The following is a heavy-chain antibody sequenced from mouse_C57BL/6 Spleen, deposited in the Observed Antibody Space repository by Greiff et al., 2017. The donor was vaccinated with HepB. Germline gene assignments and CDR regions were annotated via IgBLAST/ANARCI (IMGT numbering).Heavy chain of an antibody. V-gene: IGHV1-82*01. Sequence: VQLQQSGPELVKPGASVKISCKASGSAFSSYWMNWVKQRPGKGLEWIGRIYPGDGDTNNNGKFKGKATVTADKSSSTAYMQLSSLTSEDSAVYFCARRDRGSGPYYYAMDYWGQGTSVTVSS. CDR3: ARRDRGSGPYYYAMDY. J-gene: IGHJ4*01. CDR2: IYPGDGDT. D-gene: IGHD3-2*02. CDR1: GSAFSSYW.